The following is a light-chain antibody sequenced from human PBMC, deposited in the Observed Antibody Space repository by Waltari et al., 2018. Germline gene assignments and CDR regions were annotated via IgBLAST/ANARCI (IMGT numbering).Light chain of an antibody. CDR2: VNSDGRH. J-gene: IGLJ3*02. Sequence: QLMLTQSPSASASLGASVKLTCTLSSGHSSYAIAWHQQQPGKGPRYWMKVNSDGRHIKGDGIPYRFSGSSSGAERYLTISRLQSEDEAEYYCQTGGFGIWVFGGGTKLTVL. CDR3: QTGGFGIWV. CDR1: SGHSSYA. V-gene: IGLV4-69*01.